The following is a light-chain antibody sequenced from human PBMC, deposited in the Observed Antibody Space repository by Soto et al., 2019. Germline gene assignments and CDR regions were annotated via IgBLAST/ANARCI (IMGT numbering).Light chain of an antibody. V-gene: IGLV2-14*01. Sequence: QSVLTQPPSVSGSPGQSITISCTGTSSDVGGYNYVSWHQQHPGKAPKLMIYEVTNRPSGVSSRFSGSKSDNTASLTISGLQAEDEADYFCSSYTSSNTVVFGTGTKITVL. CDR3: SSYTSSNTVV. CDR1: SSDVGGYNY. CDR2: EVT. J-gene: IGLJ1*01.